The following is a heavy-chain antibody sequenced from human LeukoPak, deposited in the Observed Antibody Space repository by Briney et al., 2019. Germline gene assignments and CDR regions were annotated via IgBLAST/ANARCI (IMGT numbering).Heavy chain of an antibody. CDR3: ARDGCSSTSCYGVRYFDL. V-gene: IGHV4-4*07. CDR1: GGSISSYY. Sequence: SETLSLTCTVSGGSISSYYWSWIRQPAGKGLEWIGRIYTSGSTNYNPSLKSRVTMSVDTSKNQFSLKLSSVTAADTAVYYCARDGCSSTSCYGVRYFDLWGRGTLVTVSS. J-gene: IGHJ2*01. D-gene: IGHD2-2*01. CDR2: IYTSGST.